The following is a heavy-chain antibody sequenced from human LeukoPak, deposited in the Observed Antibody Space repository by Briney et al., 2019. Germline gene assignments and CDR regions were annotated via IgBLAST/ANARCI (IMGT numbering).Heavy chain of an antibody. V-gene: IGHV3-11*04. D-gene: IGHD2/OR15-2a*01. J-gene: IGHJ2*01. CDR1: GFTLRDYY. CDR2: MSSTGNTI. CDR3: ARSSSYFTYFDL. Sequence: PAGSLRLSCTASGFTLRDYYMSWIRQAPGKGLEWISYMSSTGNTIYYAESVKGRFTVSRDSANNSMSLQMTSLRAEDSAVYYCARSSSYFTYFDLWGRDTLVTVSS.